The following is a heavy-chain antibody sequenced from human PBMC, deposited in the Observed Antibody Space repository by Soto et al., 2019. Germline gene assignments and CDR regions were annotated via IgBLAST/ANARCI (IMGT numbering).Heavy chain of an antibody. CDR3: ARGGGRNYYYGMDV. CDR1: GGSISSSNW. J-gene: IGHJ6*02. V-gene: IGHV4-4*02. CDR2: IYHSGST. Sequence: SETLSLTCAVSGGSISSSNWWRWVRQPPGKGLEWIGEIYHSGSTNYNPSLKSRVTISVDKSKNQFSLKLSSVTAADTAVYYCARGGGRNYYYGMDVWGQGTTVTVSS.